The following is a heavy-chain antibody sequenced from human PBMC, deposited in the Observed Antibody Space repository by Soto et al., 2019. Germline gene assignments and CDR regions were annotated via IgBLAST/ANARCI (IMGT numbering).Heavy chain of an antibody. V-gene: IGHV4-61*01. J-gene: IGHJ6*02. D-gene: IGHD3-3*01. Sequence: PSKTLSITCTVSGDSGSSGSYYWSWIRQPPGKGLEWIGYMYYSGSTNYNPSLKSRGTISLDTSKNQFSLKLSSVTASDTAVYFWARTRDFWCGNDVFVSCGHGTRVTVFS. CDR3: ARTRDFWCGNDVFVS. CDR1: GDSGSSGSYY. CDR2: MYYSGST.